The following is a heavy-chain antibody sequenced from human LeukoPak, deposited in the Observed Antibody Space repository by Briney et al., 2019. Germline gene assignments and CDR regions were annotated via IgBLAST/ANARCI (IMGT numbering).Heavy chain of an antibody. Sequence: SETLSLTCAVYGGSFSGYYWSWIRQPPGKGLEWIGEINHSGSTNYNPSLKSRVTISVDTSKNQFSLKLSSVTAADTAVYYCARKIRYSSGWYPDYWGQGTLVTVSS. V-gene: IGHV4-34*01. D-gene: IGHD6-19*01. CDR1: GGSFSGYY. J-gene: IGHJ4*02. CDR3: ARKIRYSSGWYPDY. CDR2: INHSGST.